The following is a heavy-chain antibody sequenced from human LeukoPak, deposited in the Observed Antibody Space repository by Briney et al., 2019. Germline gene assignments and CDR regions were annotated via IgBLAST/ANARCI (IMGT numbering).Heavy chain of an antibody. CDR2: IYYRGNT. Sequence: KSSETLSLTCTVSGDSISSSYWSWIRQPPGKGLEWIGYIYYRGNTNYNPSLKSRVTISVDTSRNRFSLKLSSVTAADTAVYYCARHRNFFDYWGQGILVTVSS. J-gene: IGHJ4*02. CDR3: ARHRNFFDY. V-gene: IGHV4-59*01. D-gene: IGHD2/OR15-2a*01. CDR1: GDSISSSY.